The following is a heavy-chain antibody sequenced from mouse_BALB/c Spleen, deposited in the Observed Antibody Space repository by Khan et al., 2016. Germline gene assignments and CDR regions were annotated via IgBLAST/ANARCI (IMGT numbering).Heavy chain of an antibody. CDR2: ISDGGSYT. J-gene: IGHJ1*01. CDR3: ARDLSWYFDV. V-gene: IGHV5-4*02. CDR1: GFTFSDYY. Sequence: EVELEESGGGLVKPGGSLKLSCAASGFTFSDYYMYWVRQTPEKRLEWVATISDGGSYTYYPDSVKGRFTISRDNAKNNLYLQMSSLKSEDTAMYHCARDLSWYFDVWGAGTTVTVSS.